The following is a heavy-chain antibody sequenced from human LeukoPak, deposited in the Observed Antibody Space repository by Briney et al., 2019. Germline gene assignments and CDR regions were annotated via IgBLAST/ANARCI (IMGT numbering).Heavy chain of an antibody. D-gene: IGHD3-22*01. CDR2: ISSSGSTI. CDR3: ARDQNYYDSSGYGMEDAFDI. J-gene: IGHJ3*02. CDR1: GFTFSSYE. Sequence: GGSLRLSCAASGFTFSSYEMNWVRQAPGKGLEWVSYISSSGSTIYYADSVKGRFTISRDNAKNSLYLQMNSLRAEDTAVYYCARDQNYYDSSGYGMEDAFDIWGQGTMVTVSS. V-gene: IGHV3-48*03.